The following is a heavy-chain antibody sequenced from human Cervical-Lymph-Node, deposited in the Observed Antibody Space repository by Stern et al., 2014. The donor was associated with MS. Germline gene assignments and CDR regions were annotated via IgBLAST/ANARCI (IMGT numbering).Heavy chain of an antibody. J-gene: IGHJ6*02. CDR2: INVGIGNT. CDR1: GFAFTRSV. CDR3: ARADTSPAYYYYGMDV. V-gene: IGHV1-3*01. Sequence: QDQLVQSGADVEKPGASVKVSCKASGFAFTRSVIHWVRQAPGQRPEWMGWINVGIGNTKYSQTFQGRVTITRDTSSSTVYLELSSLRSEDTAVYYCARADTSPAYYYYGMDVWGQGTTVTVSS.